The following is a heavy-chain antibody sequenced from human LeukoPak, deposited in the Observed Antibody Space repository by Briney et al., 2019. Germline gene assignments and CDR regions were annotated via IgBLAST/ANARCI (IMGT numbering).Heavy chain of an antibody. V-gene: IGHV4-39*07. CDR2: IYYSGST. Sequence: SETLSLTCTVSGGPISSSSYYWGWIRQPPGKGLEWIGSIYYSGSTYYNPSLKSRVTISVDTSKNQFSLKLSSVTAADTAVYYCARDRIAARSSWFDPWGQGTLVTVSS. CDR1: GGPISSSSYY. CDR3: ARDRIAARSSWFDP. J-gene: IGHJ5*02. D-gene: IGHD6-6*01.